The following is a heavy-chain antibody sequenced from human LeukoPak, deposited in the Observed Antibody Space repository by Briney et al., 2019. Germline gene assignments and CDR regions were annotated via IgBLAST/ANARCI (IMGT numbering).Heavy chain of an antibody. Sequence: ASVKVSCKASGYTFTSYGISWVRQAPGQGLGWMGWINPNSGGTNFAQKFQGRVTMTRDTSISTAYMELSRLRSDDTAVYYCASLIGFDDSDYWGQGTLVTVSS. CDR1: GYTFTSYG. V-gene: IGHV1-2*02. CDR3: ASLIGFDDSDY. CDR2: INPNSGGT. D-gene: IGHD3-10*01. J-gene: IGHJ4*02.